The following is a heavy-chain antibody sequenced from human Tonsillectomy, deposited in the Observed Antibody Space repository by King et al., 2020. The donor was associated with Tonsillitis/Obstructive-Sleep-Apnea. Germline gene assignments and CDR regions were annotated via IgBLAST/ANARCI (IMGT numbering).Heavy chain of an antibody. CDR3: ARDPSPLDY. CDR2: INPSGGST. CDR1: GDTFTTYY. J-gene: IGHJ4*02. Sequence: VQLVESGAEVKKPGASVKGSCKASGDTFTTYYMHLVRQAPGQGLEWMGIINPSGGSTRYAQKFQGRVTMTRDTSTSTVYMELSSLTSEDTAVYYCARDPSPLDYWGQGTLVTVSS. V-gene: IGHV1-46*01.